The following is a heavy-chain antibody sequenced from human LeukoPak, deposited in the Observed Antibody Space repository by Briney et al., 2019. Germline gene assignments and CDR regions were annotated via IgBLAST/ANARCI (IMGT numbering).Heavy chain of an antibody. CDR3: ARDYYDSSGLLGPNDY. J-gene: IGHJ4*02. Sequence: ASVKVSCKASGYTFTSYYMHWVRQAPGQGLEWMGIINPSGGSTSYAQMFQGRVTMTRDTSTSTVYMELSSLRSEDTAVYYCARDYYDSSGLLGPNDYWGQGTLVTVSS. D-gene: IGHD3-22*01. V-gene: IGHV1-46*01. CDR2: INPSGGST. CDR1: GYTFTSYY.